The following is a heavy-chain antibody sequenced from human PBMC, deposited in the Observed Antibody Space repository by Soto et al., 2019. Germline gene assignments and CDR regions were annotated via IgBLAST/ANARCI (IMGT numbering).Heavy chain of an antibody. CDR1: GYTFSSYA. CDR2: INTGNGNT. V-gene: IGHV1-3*04. J-gene: IGHJ4*02. CDR3: ARDKGYCSSTTCYNALFDY. D-gene: IGHD2-2*01. Sequence: ASVKVSCKXSGYTFSSYAMHWVRQAPGQRPEWMGWINTGNGNTKYSQKFQGRVIITSDTSASTAYMELSSLRSEDTAVYYCARDKGYCSSTTCYNALFDYWGQGTLVTVSS.